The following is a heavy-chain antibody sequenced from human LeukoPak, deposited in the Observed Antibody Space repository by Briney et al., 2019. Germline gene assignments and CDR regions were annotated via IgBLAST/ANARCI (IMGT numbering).Heavy chain of an antibody. CDR2: IYYSGST. D-gene: IGHD2-15*01. V-gene: IGHV4-39*01. Sequence: PSETLSLTCTVSGGSISSSSYYWGWIRQPPGKGLEWIGSIYYSGSTYYNPSLKSRVTISVDTSKNQFSLKLSSVPAAGTAVYYCARLLLQSESSMVAPVGAFDIWGQGTMVTVSS. CDR1: GGSISSSSYY. CDR3: ARLLLQSESSMVAPVGAFDI. J-gene: IGHJ3*02.